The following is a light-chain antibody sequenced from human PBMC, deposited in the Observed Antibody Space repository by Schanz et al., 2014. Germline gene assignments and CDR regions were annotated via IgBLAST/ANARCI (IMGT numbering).Light chain of an antibody. CDR2: AAS. J-gene: IGKJ1*01. CDR1: QSISSW. V-gene: IGKV1-5*01. Sequence: DIQMTQSPSTLSASVGDRVTITCRASQSISSWLAWYQQKPGKAPKLLIYAASSLQGGVPSRFSGSGSGTDFTLTISRLEPEDFAVYYCQHYSMSPLFGQGTKVESK. CDR3: QHYSMSPL.